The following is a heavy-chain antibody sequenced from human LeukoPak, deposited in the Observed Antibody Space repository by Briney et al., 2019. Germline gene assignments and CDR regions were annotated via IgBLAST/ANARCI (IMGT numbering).Heavy chain of an antibody. V-gene: IGHV3-7*03. CDR3: ARRNAMDV. CDR1: GFTFSSYG. CDR2: INRDGSER. Sequence: GRSLRLSCAASGFTFSSYGMHWVRQAPGKGLEWVANINRDGSERYYVDSVKGRFTISRDNAKSSLYLQMNSLRAEDTAVYYCARRNAMDVWGQGTTVIVFS. J-gene: IGHJ6*02.